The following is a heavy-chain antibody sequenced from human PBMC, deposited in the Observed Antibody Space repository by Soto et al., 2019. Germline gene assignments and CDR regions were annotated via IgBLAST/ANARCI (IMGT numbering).Heavy chain of an antibody. Sequence: PGGSLRLSCTASGFTFSDYAMSWVRQPPGKGLERVSVISAGGSTYYADSVKGRFTVSRANSKNTLYLQMNSLRAEDTAVYYCANVPIWGNSTSCYTEGFDYWGQGTLVTVSS. D-gene: IGHD2-2*02. CDR2: ISAGGST. CDR1: GFTFSDYA. J-gene: IGHJ4*02. CDR3: ANVPIWGNSTSCYTEGFDY. V-gene: IGHV3-23*01.